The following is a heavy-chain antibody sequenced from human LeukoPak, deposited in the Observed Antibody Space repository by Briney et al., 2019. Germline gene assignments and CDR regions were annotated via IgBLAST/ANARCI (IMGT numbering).Heavy chain of an antibody. D-gene: IGHD6-6*01. Sequence: ASVRVSSKASGYTFPDYGISWVRQAPGQGLEWVGWISGYNGHTNYAQKFQGRVTMTTDASTSTVYMELRTLRSDDTAVYYCARDQNIAGRPDYWGQGTLVTVSS. CDR3: ARDQNIAGRPDY. CDR2: ISGYNGHT. V-gene: IGHV1-18*01. CDR1: GYTFPDYG. J-gene: IGHJ4*02.